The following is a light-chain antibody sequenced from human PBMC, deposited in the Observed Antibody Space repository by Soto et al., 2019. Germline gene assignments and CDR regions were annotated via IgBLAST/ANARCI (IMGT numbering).Light chain of an antibody. CDR1: FSNIGSNF. CDR2: RNN. CDR3: AAWDGSLSGVV. Sequence: QSVLTQPPSASGTPGQTVTISCSGRFSNIGSNFIYWYQQLPGTAPKLLIYRNNERPSGVPDRFSASKSGTSASLAISGLQSEDEADYHCAAWDGSLSGVVFGGGTKLTVL. J-gene: IGLJ3*02. V-gene: IGLV1-47*01.